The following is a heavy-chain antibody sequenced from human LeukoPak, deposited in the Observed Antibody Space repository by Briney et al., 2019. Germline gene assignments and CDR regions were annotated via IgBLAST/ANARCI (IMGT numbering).Heavy chain of an antibody. Sequence: GGSLRLSCGASGFTFDDYAMHWVRQAPGKGLEWVSLISGDGGSTYYADSVKGRFTISRDNSKNSLYLQMNSLRTEDTALYYCAKDVGYSSGRGWFDPWGQGTLVTVSS. J-gene: IGHJ5*02. CDR2: ISGDGGST. D-gene: IGHD6-19*01. CDR1: GFTFDDYA. CDR3: AKDVGYSSGRGWFDP. V-gene: IGHV3-43*02.